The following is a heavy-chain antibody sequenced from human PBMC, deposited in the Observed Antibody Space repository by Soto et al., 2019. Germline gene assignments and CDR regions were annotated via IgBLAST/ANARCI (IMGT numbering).Heavy chain of an antibody. CDR2: ISYDGSNG. Sequence: QVQLVESGGGVVQPGRSLRLSCAASGFTFSTYGMHWVRQAPGKGLEWVAVISYDGSNGYYAESVKGRFTISRDNSKKPQYLQMNSLRAEDASVYYCAKELEIWGQGTTVTVSS. V-gene: IGHV3-30*18. CDR3: AKELEI. J-gene: IGHJ3*02. CDR1: GFTFSTYG. D-gene: IGHD1-1*01.